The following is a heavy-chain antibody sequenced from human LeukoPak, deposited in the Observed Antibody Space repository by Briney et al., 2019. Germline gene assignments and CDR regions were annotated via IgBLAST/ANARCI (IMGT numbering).Heavy chain of an antibody. D-gene: IGHD6-6*01. V-gene: IGHV1-2*02. CDR3: ARDRFTGSKSPEISSSSPSLYY. J-gene: IGHJ4*02. Sequence: GGSLRLSCAASGFTFTGYYMHWVRQAPGQGLEWMGWINPNSGGTNYAQKFQGRVTMTRDTSISTAYMELSRLRSDDTAVYYCARDRFTGSKSPEISSSSPSLYYWGQGTLVTVSS. CDR1: GFTFTGYY. CDR2: INPNSGGT.